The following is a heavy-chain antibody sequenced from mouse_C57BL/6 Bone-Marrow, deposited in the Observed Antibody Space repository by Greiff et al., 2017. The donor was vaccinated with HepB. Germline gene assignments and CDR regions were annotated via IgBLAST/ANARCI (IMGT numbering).Heavy chain of an antibody. D-gene: IGHD1-1*01. CDR3: ASPPIYYYGSGYFDY. Sequence: QVQLKESGAELARPGASVKLSCKASGYTFTSYGISWVKQRTGQGLEWIGEIYPRSGNTYYNEKFKGKATLTADKSSSTAYMELRSLTSQDSAVYFCASPPIYYYGSGYFDYRGQGTTLTVSS. CDR1: GYTFTSYG. J-gene: IGHJ2*01. CDR2: IYPRSGNT. V-gene: IGHV1-81*01.